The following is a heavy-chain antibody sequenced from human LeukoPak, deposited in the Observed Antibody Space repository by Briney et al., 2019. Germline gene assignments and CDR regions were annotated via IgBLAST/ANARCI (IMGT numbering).Heavy chain of an antibody. CDR1: GFTFSSYA. D-gene: IGHD4-17*01. V-gene: IGHV3-30-3*02. J-gene: IGHJ4*02. CDR3: AEERVDYGDYEPHFDY. CDR2: ISYDGSNK. Sequence: GGSLRLSCAASGFTFSSYAMHWVRQAPGKGLEWVAVISYDGSNKYYADSVKGRFTISRDNSKNTLYLQMNSLRAEDTAVYYCAEERVDYGDYEPHFDYWGQGTLVTVSS.